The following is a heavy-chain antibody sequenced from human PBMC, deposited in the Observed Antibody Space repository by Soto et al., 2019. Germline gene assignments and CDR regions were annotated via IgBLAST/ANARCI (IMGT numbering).Heavy chain of an antibody. J-gene: IGHJ6*02. Sequence: TSETLSLTCTVSGGSISSGGYYWSWICQHPGKGLEWIGYIYYSGSTYYNPSLKSRVTISVDTSKNQFSLKLSSVTAADTAVYYCAREPRITMVRVYYGMDVWGQGTTVTVSS. D-gene: IGHD3-10*01. CDR2: IYYSGST. CDR3: AREPRITMVRVYYGMDV. V-gene: IGHV4-31*03. CDR1: GGSISSGGYY.